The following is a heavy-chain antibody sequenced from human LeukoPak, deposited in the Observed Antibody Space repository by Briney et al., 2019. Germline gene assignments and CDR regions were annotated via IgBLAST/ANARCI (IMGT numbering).Heavy chain of an antibody. D-gene: IGHD3-3*01. V-gene: IGHV1-18*01. Sequence: ASVKVSCKASGYTFTSYGISWVRQAPGQGLEWMGWISAYNGNTNYAQKLQGRVTMTTDTSTSTAYMELRSLRSDDTAVYYCARDEKGYDFWSGPYSIGYWDYYYYGMDVWGQGTTVTVSS. CDR3: ARDEKGYDFWSGPYSIGYWDYYYYGMDV. J-gene: IGHJ6*02. CDR1: GYTFTSYG. CDR2: ISAYNGNT.